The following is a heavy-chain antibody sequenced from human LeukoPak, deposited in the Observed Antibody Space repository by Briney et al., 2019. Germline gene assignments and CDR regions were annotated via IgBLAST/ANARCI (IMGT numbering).Heavy chain of an antibody. Sequence: GGSLRLSCSASGFTFSSYEMNWVRQAPGKGLEWVSYISSSGSTIYYADSVKGRFTISRDNAKNSLYLQMNSLRAEDTAVYYCARDFVGAFDYWGQGTLVTVSS. D-gene: IGHD1-26*01. J-gene: IGHJ4*02. CDR1: GFTFSSYE. CDR2: ISSSGSTI. V-gene: IGHV3-48*03. CDR3: ARDFVGAFDY.